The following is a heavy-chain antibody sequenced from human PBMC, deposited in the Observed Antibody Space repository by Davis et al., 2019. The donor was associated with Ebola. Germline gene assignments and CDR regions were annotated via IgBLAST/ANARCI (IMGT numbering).Heavy chain of an antibody. CDR3: ARDRHDTSGYGF. CDR2: IYTSGST. V-gene: IGHV4-4*07. Sequence: GSLRLSCTVSGGSITDHYWSWIRQPAGKGLEWIGHIYTSGSTNYNPSLQSRVTISVDTSKHQFALKLTSVTAADPAVYYCARDRHDTSGYGFWGPGTLVTVSS. J-gene: IGHJ4*02. D-gene: IGHD3-22*01. CDR1: GGSITDHY.